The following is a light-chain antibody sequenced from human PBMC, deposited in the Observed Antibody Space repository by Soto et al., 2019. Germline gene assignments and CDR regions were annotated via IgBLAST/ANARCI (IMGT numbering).Light chain of an antibody. CDR1: QSISSTS. CDR2: GAS. J-gene: IGKJ3*01. Sequence: EIVLTQSPGTLSLSPGERATLSCRASQSISSTSLAWYQQKPGQARRLLIYGASSRATGIPDRFSGSGSGTDFTLTISRLEPEDFAVYYCQQYDRSPPFTFVHGTKVDI. V-gene: IGKV3-20*01. CDR3: QQYDRSPPFT.